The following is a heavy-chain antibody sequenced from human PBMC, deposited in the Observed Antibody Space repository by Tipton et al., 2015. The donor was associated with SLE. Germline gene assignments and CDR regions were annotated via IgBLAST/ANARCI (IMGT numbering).Heavy chain of an antibody. V-gene: IGHV4-59*01. Sequence: LRLSCTVSGASISTFYWSWIRQPPGKELEWIGFIYYSGTTNNNPSLKSRVTISVDTSKNQISLRLTSVNAADSAVYYCSRSACGSHYPFSFDLWGQGTQVTVSS. CDR2: IYYSGTT. CDR1: GASISTFY. CDR3: SRSACGSHYPFSFDL. D-gene: IGHD1-26*01. J-gene: IGHJ4*02.